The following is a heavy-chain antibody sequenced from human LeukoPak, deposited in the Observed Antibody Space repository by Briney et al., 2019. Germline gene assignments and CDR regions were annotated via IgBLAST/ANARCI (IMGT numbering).Heavy chain of an antibody. J-gene: IGHJ4*02. V-gene: IGHV3-30*18. CDR2: ISYDGKNE. D-gene: IGHD5-24*01. CDR3: AKQMAVDYFDY. Sequence: RSLRLSCAASGFTFSNFGMHWVRQAPGKGLEWVAVISYDGKNEYYTDSVKGRFTISRDNAKNTLYLQMNSLRAEDTAVYYCAKQMAVDYFDYWGQGTLVTVSS. CDR1: GFTFSNFG.